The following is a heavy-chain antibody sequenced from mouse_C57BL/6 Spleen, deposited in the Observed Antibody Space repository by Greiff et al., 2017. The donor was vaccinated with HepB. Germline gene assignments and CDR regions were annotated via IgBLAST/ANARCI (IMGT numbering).Heavy chain of an antibody. CDR3: ARRLDYYAMDY. CDR1: GYTFTSYW. V-gene: IGHV1-69*01. CDR2: IDPSDSYT. D-gene: IGHD3-2*02. Sequence: QVQLQQPGAELVMPGASVKLSCKASGYTFTSYWMHWVKQRPGQGLEWIGEIDPSDSYTNYNQKVKGKSTLTVDKSSSTAYMQLSSLTSEDSAVYCWARRLDYYAMDYWGQGTSVTVSS. J-gene: IGHJ4*01.